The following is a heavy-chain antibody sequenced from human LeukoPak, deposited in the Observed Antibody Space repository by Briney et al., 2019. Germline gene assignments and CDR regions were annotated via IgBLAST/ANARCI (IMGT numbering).Heavy chain of an antibody. CDR1: GFSFGTYW. V-gene: IGHV3-23*01. J-gene: IGHJ4*02. D-gene: IGHD3-22*01. CDR2: ISDNGGNT. CDR3: ASLPTYYYDSSGYYYWHY. Sequence: GGSLRLSCAASGFSFGTYWMSWVRQAPGKGLEWVSGISDNGGNTYYADSVKGRFTISRDNSKSTLYVQMNGLRAEDTAVYYCASLPTYYYDSSGYYYWHYWGQGTLVTVSS.